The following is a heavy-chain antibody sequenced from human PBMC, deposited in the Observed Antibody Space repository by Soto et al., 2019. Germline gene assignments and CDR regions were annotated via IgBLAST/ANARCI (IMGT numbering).Heavy chain of an antibody. CDR2: ISGSGGST. V-gene: IGHV3-23*01. CDR3: AKVGPKNNYYRDY. CDR1: GFTFSSYA. D-gene: IGHD3-10*01. Sequence: GSLILSWAASGFTFSSYAMSWVRPAPGKGLEWVSAISGSGGSTYYADSVKGRITISRDNSKNTLYLQMNSPRAEDTAVYDCAKVGPKNNYYRDYWGQGTLVTVSS. J-gene: IGHJ4*02.